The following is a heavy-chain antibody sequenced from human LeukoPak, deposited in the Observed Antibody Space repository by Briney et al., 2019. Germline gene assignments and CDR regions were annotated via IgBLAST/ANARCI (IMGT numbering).Heavy chain of an antibody. Sequence: GGSLRLSYAASGFTFSSYWMSWVRQAPGKGLEWVANIKQDGSEKYYVDSVKGRFTISRDNAKNSLYLQMNSLRAEDTAVYYCAIDGTTVVTSGLDYWGQGTLVTVSS. CDR1: GFTFSSYW. CDR3: AIDGTTVVTSGLDY. D-gene: IGHD4-23*01. J-gene: IGHJ4*02. CDR2: IKQDGSEK. V-gene: IGHV3-7*01.